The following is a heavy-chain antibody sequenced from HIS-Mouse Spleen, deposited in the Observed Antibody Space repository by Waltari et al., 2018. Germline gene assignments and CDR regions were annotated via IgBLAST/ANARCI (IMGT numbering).Heavy chain of an antibody. Sequence: EVQLLESGGGLVQPGGSLRLSSAASGFTFSSYAMSWVRQAPGKGVEGVSGISGSGGSTYYADAVKGRFTIARDNSKNTLYLQMNSLRAEDTAVYYCAKDRQWLVRIYFDYWGQGTLVTVSS. J-gene: IGHJ4*02. CDR3: AKDRQWLVRIYFDY. D-gene: IGHD6-19*01. CDR2: ISGSGGST. V-gene: IGHV3-23*01. CDR1: GFTFSSYA.